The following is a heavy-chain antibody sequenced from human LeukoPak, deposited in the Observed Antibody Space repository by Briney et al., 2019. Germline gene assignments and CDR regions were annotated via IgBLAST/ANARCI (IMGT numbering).Heavy chain of an antibody. V-gene: IGHV1-8*01. D-gene: IGHD6-13*01. CDR2: MNPNSGNT. J-gene: IGHJ4*02. Sequence: GASVKVSCKASGYTFTSYDINWVRQATGQGLEWMGWMNPNSGNTGYAQKFQGRVTMTRNTSISTAYMELSSLRSEDTAVYYCARGLIAAAATAEDYWGQGTLVTVSS. CDR3: ARGLIAAAATAEDY. CDR1: GYTFTSYD.